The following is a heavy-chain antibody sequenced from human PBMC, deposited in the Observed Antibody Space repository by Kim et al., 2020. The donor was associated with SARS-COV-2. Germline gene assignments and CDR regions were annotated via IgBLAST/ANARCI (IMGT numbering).Heavy chain of an antibody. V-gene: IGHV3-30*18. CDR3: AKLVGYYGSGRPY. CDR1: GFTFSSYG. CDR2: ISYDGSNK. J-gene: IGHJ4*02. D-gene: IGHD3-10*01. Sequence: GGSLRLSCAASGFTFSSYGMHWVRQAPGKGLEWVAVISYDGSNKYYADSVKGRFTISRDNSKNTLYLQMNSLRAEDTAVYYCAKLVGYYGSGRPYWGQGTLVTVSS.